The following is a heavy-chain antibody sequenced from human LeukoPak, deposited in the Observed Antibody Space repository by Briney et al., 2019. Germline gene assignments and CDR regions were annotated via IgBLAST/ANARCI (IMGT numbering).Heavy chain of an antibody. V-gene: IGHV2-5*08. J-gene: IGHJ4*02. CDR3: AHRSLTTVTTHFDY. Sequence: TLSLTCTVSGGSISSGSYYWSWIRQPAGKGLEWLALIYWDDDKRYSPSLKSRLTITKDTSKNQVVLTMTNMDPVDTATYYCAHRSLTTVTTHFDYWGQGTLVTVSS. CDR1: GGSISSGSYY. D-gene: IGHD4-11*01. CDR2: IYWDDDK.